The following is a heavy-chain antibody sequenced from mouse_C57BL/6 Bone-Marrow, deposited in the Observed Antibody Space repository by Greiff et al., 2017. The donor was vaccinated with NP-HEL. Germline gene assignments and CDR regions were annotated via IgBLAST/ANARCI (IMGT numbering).Heavy chain of an antibody. CDR2: IDPENGDT. V-gene: IGHV14-4*01. D-gene: IGHD2-12*01. CDR1: GFNIKDDY. CDR3: TTLLRPRYYFDY. J-gene: IGHJ2*01. Sequence: EVQLQQSGAELVRPGASVKLSCTASGFNIKDDYMHWVKQRPEQGLEWIGWIDPENGDTEYASKFQGKATITADTSSNTAYLQLSSLTSEDTAVYYCTTLLRPRYYFDYWGQGTTLTVSS.